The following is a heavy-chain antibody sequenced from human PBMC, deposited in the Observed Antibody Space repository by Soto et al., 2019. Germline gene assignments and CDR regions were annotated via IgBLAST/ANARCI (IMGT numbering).Heavy chain of an antibody. J-gene: IGHJ4*02. V-gene: IGHV4-34*01. D-gene: IGHD2-15*01. CDR3: ARGVVLLLRRYFDN. Sequence: QVQLQQWGAGLLKPSESLSLTCAVYGGSFSGYYWSWMRQSPGKGLEWIGEINHSGSTNYNPSLKSRVPTSVDTTKNQFSLNLKSVPAADTAVYYCARGVVLLLRRYFDNLGQGTLVTVSS. CDR1: GGSFSGYY. CDR2: INHSGST.